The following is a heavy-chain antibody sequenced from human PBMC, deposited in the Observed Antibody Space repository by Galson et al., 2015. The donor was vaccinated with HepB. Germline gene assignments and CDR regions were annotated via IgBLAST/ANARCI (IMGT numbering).Heavy chain of an antibody. Sequence: SLRLSCAASGFTFSSYAMHWVRQAPGKGLEWVAVISYDGSNKYYADSVKGRFTISRDNSKNTLYLQMNSLRAEDTAVYYCAREWELHPFDYWGQGTLVTVSS. D-gene: IGHD1-26*01. CDR1: GFTFSSYA. CDR3: AREWELHPFDY. V-gene: IGHV3-30*04. CDR2: ISYDGSNK. J-gene: IGHJ4*02.